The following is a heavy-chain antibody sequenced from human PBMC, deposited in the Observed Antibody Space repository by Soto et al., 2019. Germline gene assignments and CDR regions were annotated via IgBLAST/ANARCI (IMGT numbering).Heavy chain of an antibody. CDR1: GFTFDDYA. CDR2: ISWNSGSI. Sequence: EVQLVESGGGLVQPGRSLRLSCAASGFTFDDYAMHWVRQAPGKGLEWVSGISWNSGSIGYADSVKGRFTISRDNAKNSLYLQMNSLRAEDTALYYCAKDRGVVATTTIDYWGQGTLVTVSS. CDR3: AKDRGVVATTTIDY. D-gene: IGHD5-12*01. J-gene: IGHJ4*02. V-gene: IGHV3-9*01.